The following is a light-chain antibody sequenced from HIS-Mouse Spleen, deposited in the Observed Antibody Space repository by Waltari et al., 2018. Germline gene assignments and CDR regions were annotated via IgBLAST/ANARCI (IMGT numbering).Light chain of an antibody. CDR2: KAS. J-gene: IGKJ1*01. Sequence: DIQMTQSPSTLSASVADRDTLTFRASKSISSWLAWYQQKPGKAPKLLIYKASSLESGVPSRFSGSGSGTEFTLTISSLQPDDFATYYCQQYNSYSRTFGQGTKVEIK. V-gene: IGKV1-5*03. CDR3: QQYNSYSRT. CDR1: KSISSW.